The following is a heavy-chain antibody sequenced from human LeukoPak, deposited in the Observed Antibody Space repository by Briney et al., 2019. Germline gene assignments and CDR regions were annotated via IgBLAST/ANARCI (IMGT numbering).Heavy chain of an antibody. CDR3: ARGVYIAAAQYGY. J-gene: IGHJ4*02. CDR2: IYYSGTT. V-gene: IGHV4-59*01. CDR1: GGSISSYY. D-gene: IGHD6-13*01. Sequence: SETLSLTCTVSGGSISSYYWSWIRQPPGKGLEWIGYIYYSGTTNYNPSLKSRVTISVDTSKNQFSLKLSSVTAADTAVYYCARGVYIAAAQYGYWGREPWSPSPQ.